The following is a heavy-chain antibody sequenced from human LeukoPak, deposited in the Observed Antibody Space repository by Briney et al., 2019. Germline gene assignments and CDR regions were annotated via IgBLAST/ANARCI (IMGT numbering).Heavy chain of an antibody. V-gene: IGHV3-30-3*01. CDR3: ARGSWRLVRGAASFES. CDR1: GFTFSSYA. J-gene: IGHJ4*02. D-gene: IGHD3-10*01. CDR2: VSYDGSNK. Sequence: GGSLRLSCAASGFTFSSYAMHWVRQAAGKGLEWVAVVSYDGSNKYYADSVKGRFTISRDNSKNTLYLQMNSLRAEDTAVYYCARGSWRLVRGAASFESWGQGTLVTVTS.